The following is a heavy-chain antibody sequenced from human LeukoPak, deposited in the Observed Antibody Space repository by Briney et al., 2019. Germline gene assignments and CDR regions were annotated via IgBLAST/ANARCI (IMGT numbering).Heavy chain of an antibody. CDR2: IYYSGST. Sequence: SQTLSLTCTVSGGSISSGDYYWSWIRQPPGKGLEWIGYIYYSGSTYYNPSLKSRVTISVDTSKNQFSLKLSSVTAADTAVYYCARESSPGSGYCSSTSCYTGAFDIWGQGTMVTVSS. CDR1: GGSISSGDYY. CDR3: ARESSPGSGYCSSTSCYTGAFDI. V-gene: IGHV4-30-4*01. D-gene: IGHD2-2*02. J-gene: IGHJ3*02.